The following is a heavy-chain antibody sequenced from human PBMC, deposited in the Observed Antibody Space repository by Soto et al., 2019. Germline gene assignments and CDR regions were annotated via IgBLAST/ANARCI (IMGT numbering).Heavy chain of an antibody. D-gene: IGHD2-21*01. V-gene: IGHV3-23*04. CDR1: GFTLSAYA. J-gene: IGHJ3*02. CDR3: AKDYSGDSDAFDI. Sequence: EVQLVESGGGLVQPGGSLRLSCAASGFTLSAYAMSWVRQAPGKGLEWVSTVSRSGAATYYADSVKGRFTISRDTSKNMVFLQLNSLRAEDTAVFYCAKDYSGDSDAFDIWGQGTMVTVSS. CDR2: VSRSGAAT.